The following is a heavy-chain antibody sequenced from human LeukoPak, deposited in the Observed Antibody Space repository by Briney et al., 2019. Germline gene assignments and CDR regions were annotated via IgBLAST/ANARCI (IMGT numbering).Heavy chain of an antibody. D-gene: IGHD1-26*01. Sequence: PGGSLRLSCAASGFTFSSHWMHWVRHAPGKGLVWISLIKSDGSSTTYADSVKGRFTISRDNAKNTMYLQMNSLRDDDTAVYYCARDRGYSADYWGQGTLVTVSS. CDR1: GFTFSSHW. CDR2: IKSDGSST. V-gene: IGHV3-74*01. J-gene: IGHJ4*02. CDR3: ARDRGYSADY.